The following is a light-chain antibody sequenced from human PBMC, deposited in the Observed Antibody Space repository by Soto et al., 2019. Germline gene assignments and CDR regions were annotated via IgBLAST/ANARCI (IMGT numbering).Light chain of an antibody. Sequence: DIVMTQSRLSLPVTPGEPASISCRSSQSLLHLNGNNYLDWYLQKPGQSPQLLIYLGSNRASGVPDRFSGSGSGTDFTLKISRVEAEDVGIYYCMQALQNPVTFGQGTRLEIK. V-gene: IGKV2-28*01. CDR1: QSLLHLNGNNY. J-gene: IGKJ5*01. CDR2: LGS. CDR3: MQALQNPVT.